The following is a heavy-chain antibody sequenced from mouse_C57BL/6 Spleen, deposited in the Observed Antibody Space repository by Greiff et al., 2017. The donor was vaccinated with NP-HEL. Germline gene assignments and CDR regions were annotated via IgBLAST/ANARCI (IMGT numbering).Heavy chain of an antibody. D-gene: IGHD2-1*01. CDR2: IYPSDSET. Sequence: QVQLQQPGAELVRPGSSVKLSCKASGYTFTSYWMDWVKQRPGQGLEWIGNIYPSDSETHYNQKFKDKATLTVDKSSSTAYMQLSSLTSEDSAVYYCARSGGNYVDYYAMDYWGQGTSVTVSS. CDR1: GYTFTSYW. CDR3: ARSGGNYVDYYAMDY. V-gene: IGHV1-61*01. J-gene: IGHJ4*01.